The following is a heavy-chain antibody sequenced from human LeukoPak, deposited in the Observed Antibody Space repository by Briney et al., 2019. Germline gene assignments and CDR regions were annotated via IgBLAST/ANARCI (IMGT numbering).Heavy chain of an antibody. Sequence: GGSLRLSCAASGYTFSSYWMHWVRQAPGKGLVWVSRMNSDGSSTSYADSVKGRFTISRDNAKNTLYLQMNSLRAEDTAVYYCASDQKQLWKYYFDYWGQGTLVTVSS. V-gene: IGHV3-74*01. D-gene: IGHD5-18*01. CDR3: ASDQKQLWKYYFDY. J-gene: IGHJ4*02. CDR2: MNSDGSST. CDR1: GYTFSSYW.